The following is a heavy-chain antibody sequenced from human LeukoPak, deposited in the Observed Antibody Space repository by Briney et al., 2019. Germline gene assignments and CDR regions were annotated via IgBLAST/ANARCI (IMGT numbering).Heavy chain of an antibody. J-gene: IGHJ6*02. V-gene: IGHV3-7*01. CDR2: IKQDGSEK. CDR3: ARDADSSGYYGGYYYYYGMDV. Sequence: GGSLRLSCAASGFTFSSYWMSWVRQAPGKGLEWAANIKQDGSEKYYVDSVKGRFTISRDNAKNSLYLQMNSLRAEDTAVYYCARDADSSGYYGGYYYYYGMDVWGQGTTVTVSS. CDR1: GFTFSSYW. D-gene: IGHD3-22*01.